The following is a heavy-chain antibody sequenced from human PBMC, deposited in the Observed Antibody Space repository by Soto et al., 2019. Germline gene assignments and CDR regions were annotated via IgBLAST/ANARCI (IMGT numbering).Heavy chain of an antibody. CDR2: IYHSGST. D-gene: IGHD3-10*01. J-gene: IGHJ4*02. Sequence: SETLSLTCAVSSGSISSSNWWSWVRQPPGKGLEWIGEIYHSGSTNYNPSLKSRVTISVDKSKNQFSLKLSSVTAADTAVYYCARAFYGSGSYYNTYFDYWGQGTLVTVSS. CDR3: ARAFYGSGSYYNTYFDY. CDR1: SGSISSSNW. V-gene: IGHV4-4*02.